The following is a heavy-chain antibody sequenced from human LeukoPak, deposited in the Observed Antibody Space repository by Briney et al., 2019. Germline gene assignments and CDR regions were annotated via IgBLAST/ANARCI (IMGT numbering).Heavy chain of an antibody. CDR2: ISAYNGNT. V-gene: IGHV1-18*01. Sequence: ASVKVSCKASGYTFTSYGISWVRQAPGQGLEWMGWISAYNGNTNYAQKLQGRVTMTTDTSTSTAYMELRSLRSDDTAVYYCARFVDQVVVPAAHPDQGDFDYWGQRTLVTVSS. CDR1: GYTFTSYG. D-gene: IGHD2-2*01. CDR3: ARFVDQVVVPAAHPDQGDFDY. J-gene: IGHJ4*02.